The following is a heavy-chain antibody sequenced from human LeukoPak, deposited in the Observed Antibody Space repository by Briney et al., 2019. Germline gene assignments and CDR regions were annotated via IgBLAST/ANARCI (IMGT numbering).Heavy chain of an antibody. D-gene: IGHD5-12*01. CDR1: GPSFSGYY. V-gene: IGHV4-34*01. Sequence: PSETLSLTCAVDGPSFSGYYSSWIRHPPGKGLEWLGEINHSGSTNYNPSLKSRVTISVDTSKNQFSLKLSPVTAADTAVYYCARIQRLRFGSYYYYYYCMDVWGKGTTVTVSS. CDR2: INHSGST. J-gene: IGHJ6*04. CDR3: ARIQRLRFGSYYYYYYCMDV.